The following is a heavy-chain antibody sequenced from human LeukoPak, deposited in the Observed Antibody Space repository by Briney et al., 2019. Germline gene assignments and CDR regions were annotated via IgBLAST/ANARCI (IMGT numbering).Heavy chain of an antibody. CDR2: ISYDGSNK. Sequence: PGRSLRLSCAASGFTFSSYAMHWVHQAPGKGLEWVAVISYDGSNKYYADSVKGRFTISRDNSKNTLYLQMNSLRAEDTAVYYCARDVTPRYWGQGTLVTASS. CDR1: GFTFSSYA. J-gene: IGHJ4*02. CDR3: ARDVTPRY. V-gene: IGHV3-30-3*01.